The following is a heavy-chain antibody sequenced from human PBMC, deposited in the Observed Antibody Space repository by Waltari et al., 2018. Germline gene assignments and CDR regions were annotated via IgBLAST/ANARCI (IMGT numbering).Heavy chain of an antibody. J-gene: IGHJ4*02. CDR1: GYTFSNNA. V-gene: IGHV1-3*01. D-gene: IGHD1-26*01. CDR3: ARPGIVGAAGFDF. CDR2: IDAGNGDT. Sequence: QVQLVQSGAEVKKPGASVKVSCKASGYTFSNNAIHWVRQAPGQRLEWMAWIDAGNGDTKYSQKCQDRVTITRDTSASTVYMELNSLRYEDTAVYYCARPGIVGAAGFDFWGQGTLVTVSS.